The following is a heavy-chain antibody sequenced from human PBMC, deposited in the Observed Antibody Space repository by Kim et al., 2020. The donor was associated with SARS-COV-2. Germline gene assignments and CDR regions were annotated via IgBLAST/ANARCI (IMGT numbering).Heavy chain of an antibody. J-gene: IGHJ5*02. V-gene: IGHV3-9*01. CDR2: ISWNSGRI. CDR1: GFTVDDYA. Sequence: GGSLRLSCAASGFTVDDYAMYWVRQAPGKGLEWVSSISWNSGRIDYADSVKGRFTISRDNAKNSLYLQMNSLRAEDTALYYSAKDLAATGILNRPSGFDPWGKGTPVTVSS. CDR3: AKDLAATGILNRPSGFDP. D-gene: IGHD6-13*01.